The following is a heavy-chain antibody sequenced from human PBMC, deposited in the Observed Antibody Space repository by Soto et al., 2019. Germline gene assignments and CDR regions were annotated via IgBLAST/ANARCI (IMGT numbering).Heavy chain of an antibody. CDR3: ARDSGGDYHNYHMDV. CDR2: IWYDGSDK. J-gene: IGHJ6*03. V-gene: IGHV3-33*01. D-gene: IGHD4-17*01. CDR1: GFTFSNYA. Sequence: QMQLVESGGGVVQPGTSLRLSCAASGFTFSNYAMHWVRQAPGKGLEWVTIIWYDGSDKNYGDSVKGRFTISRDNSKNTLYLQMNSLRVEDTAVYYCARDSGGDYHNYHMDVWGKGTTVTVSS.